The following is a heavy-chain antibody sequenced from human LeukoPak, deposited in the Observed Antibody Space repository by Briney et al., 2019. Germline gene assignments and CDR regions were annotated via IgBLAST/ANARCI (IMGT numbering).Heavy chain of an antibody. D-gene: IGHD2-21*02. CDR3: ARGRLVVTALDY. V-gene: IGHV3-64*01. Sequence: GGSLRLSCAASGFILSNYAMHWVRQAPGKGLEYVSVISSNGGSTYYANSMKGRFTISRDNSKNTLYLQMGSLRVEDMAVYYCARGRLVVTALDYWGQGTLVTVSS. CDR1: GFILSNYA. CDR2: ISSNGGST. J-gene: IGHJ4*02.